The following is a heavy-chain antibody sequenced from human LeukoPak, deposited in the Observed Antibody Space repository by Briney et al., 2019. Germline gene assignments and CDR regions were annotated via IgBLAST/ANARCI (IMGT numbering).Heavy chain of an antibody. J-gene: IGHJ4*02. CDR3: ARDIGVRGMSGGDCYPGGY. D-gene: IGHD2-21*02. CDR1: GFTFSSYG. CDR2: IWYDGSNK. Sequence: GGSLRLSCAAPGFTFSSYGMHWVRQAPGKGLEWVAVIWYDGSNKYYADSVKGRFTISRDNSKNTLYLQMNSLRAEDTAVYYCARDIGVRGMSGGDCYPGGYWGQGTLVTVSS. V-gene: IGHV3-33*08.